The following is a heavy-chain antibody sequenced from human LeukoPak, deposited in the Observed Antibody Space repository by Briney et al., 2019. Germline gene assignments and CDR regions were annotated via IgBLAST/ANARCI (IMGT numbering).Heavy chain of an antibody. CDR1: GGSFSGYY. D-gene: IGHD1-20*01. Sequence: SETLSLTCAVYGGSFSGYYWTWIRQPPGKGLEWIGEINHSGSTNYNPSLKSRVTISVDTSKNQFSLNLTSVTAADTAVYYCARGHLTGRGYFDYWGQGTLVTVSS. CDR3: ARGHLTGRGYFDY. J-gene: IGHJ4*02. V-gene: IGHV4-34*01. CDR2: INHSGST.